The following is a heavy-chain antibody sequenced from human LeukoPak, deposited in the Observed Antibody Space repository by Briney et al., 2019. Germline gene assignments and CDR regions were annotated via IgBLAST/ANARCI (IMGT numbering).Heavy chain of an antibody. J-gene: IGHJ6*02. CDR1: GFTFSSYG. Sequence: GRSLRLSCAASGFTFSSYGMHWVRQAPGKGLEWVAVISYDGSNKYYADSVKGRFTISRDNSKNTLYLQMNSLRAEDTAVYYCAKAGSLYYYYGMDVWGQGTAVTVSS. CDR2: ISYDGSNK. D-gene: IGHD3-10*01. V-gene: IGHV3-30*18. CDR3: AKAGSLYYYYGMDV.